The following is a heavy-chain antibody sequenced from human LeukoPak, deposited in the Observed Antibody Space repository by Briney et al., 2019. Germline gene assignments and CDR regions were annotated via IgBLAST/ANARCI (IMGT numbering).Heavy chain of an antibody. CDR1: GFTFDDYA. Sequence: GGSLRLSCAASGFTFDDYAMHWVRQAPGKGLEWVSGISWNSGSINYADSVKGRFTISRDNAKNTLYLQMNSLRAEDTAVYYCARALYDSSGYYGYWGQGTLVTVSS. J-gene: IGHJ4*02. D-gene: IGHD3-22*01. V-gene: IGHV3-9*01. CDR3: ARALYDSSGYYGY. CDR2: ISWNSGSI.